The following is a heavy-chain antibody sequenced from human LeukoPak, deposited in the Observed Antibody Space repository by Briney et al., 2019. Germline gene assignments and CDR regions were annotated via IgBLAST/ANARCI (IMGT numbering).Heavy chain of an antibody. Sequence: SGGSLRLSCAASGFTFSSYSMNWVRQAPGKGLEWVSSISSSSSYIYYADSVKGRFTISRDNAKNSLYLQMNSLRAEDTAVYYCARGKGERGYNGYDFGFDYWGQGTLVTVSS. CDR2: ISSSSSYI. CDR1: GFTFSSYS. CDR3: ARGKGERGYNGYDFGFDY. V-gene: IGHV3-21*01. J-gene: IGHJ4*02. D-gene: IGHD5-12*01.